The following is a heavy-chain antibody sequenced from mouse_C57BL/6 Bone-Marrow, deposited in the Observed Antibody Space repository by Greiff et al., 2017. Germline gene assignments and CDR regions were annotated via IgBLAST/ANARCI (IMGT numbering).Heavy chain of an antibody. CDR1: GFTFSSYA. Sequence: EVQRVESGGGLVKPGGSLKLSCAASGFTFSSYAMSWVRQTPDKRLEWVATISDGGSYTYYPDNVKGRFTISRDNAKNNLYLQMSHLKSEDTAMYYCASLFKKGYWGQGTTLTVSS. V-gene: IGHV5-4*01. CDR2: ISDGGSYT. D-gene: IGHD6-2*01. J-gene: IGHJ2*01. CDR3: ASLFKKGY.